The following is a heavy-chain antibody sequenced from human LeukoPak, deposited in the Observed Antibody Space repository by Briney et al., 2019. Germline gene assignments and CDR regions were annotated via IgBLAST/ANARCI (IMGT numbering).Heavy chain of an antibody. V-gene: IGHV4-59*01. D-gene: IGHD6-13*01. CDR3: ARGVYIAAAQYGY. CDR2: IYYSGTT. Sequence: PSATLSLTCTVSDSSISNYYCSWIRQPPGKRLEWIGYIYYSGTTNYNPSLKSRVTISVDTSKNQFSLKLNSVTAADTAVYYCARGVYIAAAQYGYWGQGTLVTVSS. CDR1: DSSISNYY. J-gene: IGHJ4*02.